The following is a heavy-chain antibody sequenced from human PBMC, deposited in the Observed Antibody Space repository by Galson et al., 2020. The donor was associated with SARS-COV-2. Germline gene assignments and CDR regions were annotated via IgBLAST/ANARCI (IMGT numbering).Heavy chain of an antibody. CDR1: GFTFSNYA. V-gene: IGHV3-64D*06. CDR3: GLLGTRFLGESHLDS. Sequence: GGSLRLSCLASGFTFSNYAMFWVRQAPGKGLEYVSVIKSSGGDTYYAESVKGRFVISRDNSRDTLFLQMNALRSEDTAVYYCGLLGTRFLGESHLDSWGQGTRVAVSS. CDR2: IKSSGGDT. J-gene: IGHJ4*02. D-gene: IGHD1-26*01.